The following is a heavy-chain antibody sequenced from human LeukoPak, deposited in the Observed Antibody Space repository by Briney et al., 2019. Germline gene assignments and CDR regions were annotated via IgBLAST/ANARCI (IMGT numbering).Heavy chain of an antibody. Sequence: SETLSLTCTVSGYSISSGYYWGWIRQPPGKGLEWIGSIYHSGSTYYNPSLKSRVTISVDTSKNQFSLKLSSVTAADTAVYYCARSRRYSPHYYYYYMDVWGKGTTVTVSS. CDR3: ARSRRYSPHYYYYYMDV. J-gene: IGHJ6*03. CDR1: GYSISSGYY. D-gene: IGHD5-12*01. V-gene: IGHV4-38-2*02. CDR2: IYHSGST.